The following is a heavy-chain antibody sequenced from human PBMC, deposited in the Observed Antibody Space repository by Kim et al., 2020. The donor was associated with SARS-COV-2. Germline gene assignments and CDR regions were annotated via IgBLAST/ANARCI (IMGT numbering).Heavy chain of an antibody. V-gene: IGHV3-30*18. CDR3: AKSPSPSRY. CDR2: ISYDGSNK. Sequence: GGSLRLSCAASGFTFSSYGMHWVRQAPGKGLEWVAVISYDGSNKYYADSVKGRFTISRDNSKNTLYLQMNSLRAEDTAVYYCAKSPSPSRYWGQGTLVTVSS. CDR1: GFTFSSYG. J-gene: IGHJ4*02.